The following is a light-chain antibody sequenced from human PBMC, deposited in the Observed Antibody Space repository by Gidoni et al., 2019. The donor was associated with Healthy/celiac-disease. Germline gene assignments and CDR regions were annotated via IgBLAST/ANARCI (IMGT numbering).Light chain of an antibody. Sequence: DIQITQSPSSLSASVGDRVTITCRASQSISSYLNWYQQKPGKAPKLLIYAASSLQSGVPSRFSGSGSGTDFTLTISSQQPEDFATYYCQQSYSTPLTFGGGTKVEIK. V-gene: IGKV1-39*01. CDR2: AAS. CDR3: QQSYSTPLT. CDR1: QSISSY. J-gene: IGKJ4*01.